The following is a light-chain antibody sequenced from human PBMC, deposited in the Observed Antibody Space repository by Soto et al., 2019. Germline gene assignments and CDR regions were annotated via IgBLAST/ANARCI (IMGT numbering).Light chain of an antibody. CDR1: QSVSSSY. CDR3: QQYGNSPPFT. Sequence: EIVLTQSPGTLSLSPGERATLSCRASQSVSSSYLAWYQQKPGQAPRLLIYGASSRATGITDRFSGSGSGTDFTLTISSLEPEDFAVYFCQQYGNSPPFTFGQGTKGEIK. V-gene: IGKV3-20*01. CDR2: GAS. J-gene: IGKJ2*01.